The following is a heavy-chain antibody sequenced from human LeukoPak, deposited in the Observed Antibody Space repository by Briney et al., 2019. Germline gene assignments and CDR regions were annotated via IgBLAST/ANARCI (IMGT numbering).Heavy chain of an antibody. Sequence: QTGGPLRLSCAASGFTFSSYAMSWVRQAPGKGLEWVSAISGSGGSTYYADSVKGRFTISRDNSKNTLYLQMNSLRAEDTAVYYCAYWGTGEAHNYYYYMDVWGKGTTVTVSS. CDR3: AYWGTGEAHNYYYYMDV. D-gene: IGHD3-16*01. CDR1: GFTFSSYA. J-gene: IGHJ6*03. V-gene: IGHV3-23*01. CDR2: ISGSGGST.